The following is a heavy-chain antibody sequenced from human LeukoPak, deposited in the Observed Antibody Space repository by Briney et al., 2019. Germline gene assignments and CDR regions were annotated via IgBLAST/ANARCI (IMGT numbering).Heavy chain of an antibody. J-gene: IGHJ4*02. CDR1: GFLFSSYG. CDR3: ARAEGYGGELDS. Sequence: GGSLRHSCAASGFLFSSYGMHWVRQAPGKGLEWVTFIRSDGNNKYYADSVKGRFTISRENSKNRLYLQMNSLRAEDTAVYYCARAEGYGGELDSWGQGTLVTVSS. D-gene: IGHD4-23*01. CDR2: IRSDGNNK. V-gene: IGHV3-30*02.